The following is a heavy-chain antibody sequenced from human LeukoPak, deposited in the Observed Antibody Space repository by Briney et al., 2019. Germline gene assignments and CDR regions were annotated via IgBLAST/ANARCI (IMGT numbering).Heavy chain of an antibody. CDR1: GFTFDDYE. Sequence: GSLRLSCAASGFTFDDYEMSWIRQPPGKGLEWIGYIYYSGSTNYNPSLKSRVTISVDTSKNQFSLKLSSVTAADTAVYYCARDGVLGGLFVWDYWGQGTLVTVSS. J-gene: IGHJ4*02. CDR2: IYYSGST. CDR3: ARDGVLGGLFVWDY. D-gene: IGHD3-16*01. V-gene: IGHV4-59*01.